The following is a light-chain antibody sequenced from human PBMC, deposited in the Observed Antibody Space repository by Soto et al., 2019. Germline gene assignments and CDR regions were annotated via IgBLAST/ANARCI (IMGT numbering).Light chain of an antibody. V-gene: IGKV1-39*01. CDR2: AAS. CDR3: QQSYSTPRT. Sequence: DVQMTQSPSSLSASVGDRVTITCRTSQSIANYVNWYQQKPGKAPKLLIYAASSLQSGVPSRFSGSGSGTDFTLTITSLQPEDFATYYCQQSYSTPRTFGHGTKVEI. J-gene: IGKJ1*01. CDR1: QSIANY.